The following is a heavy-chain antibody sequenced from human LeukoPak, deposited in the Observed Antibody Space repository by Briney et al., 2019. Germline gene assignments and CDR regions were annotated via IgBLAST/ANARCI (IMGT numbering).Heavy chain of an antibody. D-gene: IGHD1/OR15-1a*01. CDR2: TYYRSKWYN. CDR1: GDSVPSNSAA. J-gene: IGHJ6*02. Sequence: SQTLSLTCAISGDSVPSNSAAWNWIRQSPSRGLEWLGRTYYRSKWYNDYAVSVKSRITINPDTSKNQFSLQLNSVTPEDTAVYYCARAAGRLRRITGTNRHYYYYYGMDVWGQGTTVTVSS. CDR3: ARAAGRLRRITGTNRHYYYYYGMDV. V-gene: IGHV6-1*01.